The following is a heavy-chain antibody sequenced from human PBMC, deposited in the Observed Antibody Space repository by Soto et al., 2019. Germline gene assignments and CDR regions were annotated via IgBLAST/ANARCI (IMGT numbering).Heavy chain of an antibody. CDR3: ARSPQRITIFGVVKENWYFDL. D-gene: IGHD3-3*01. CDR2: IYYSGST. CDR1: GGSISSSSYY. J-gene: IGHJ2*01. Sequence: SETLSLTCTVSGGSISSSSYYWGWIRQPPGKGLEWVGTIYYSGSTYYNPSLKSRVTISVDTSKNQFSLKLSSVTAADTAVYYCARSPQRITIFGVVKENWYFDLWGRGTLVTVSS. V-gene: IGHV4-39*01.